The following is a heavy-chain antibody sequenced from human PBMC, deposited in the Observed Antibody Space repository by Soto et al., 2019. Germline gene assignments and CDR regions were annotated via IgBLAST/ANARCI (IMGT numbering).Heavy chain of an antibody. D-gene: IGHD3-10*01. Sequence: PGKGKEWIGYIYYSGSTYYNPSLKSRVTMSVDTSRNQLLLQLNSVTAADTAVYYFARDSAGSDKNTCFDPWGHRTL. V-gene: IGHV4-59*01. J-gene: IGHJ5*02. CDR3: ARDSAGSDKNTCFDP. CDR2: IYYSGST.